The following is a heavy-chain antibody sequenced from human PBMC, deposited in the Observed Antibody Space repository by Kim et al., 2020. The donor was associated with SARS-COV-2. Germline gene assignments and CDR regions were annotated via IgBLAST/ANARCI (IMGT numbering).Heavy chain of an antibody. CDR2: INHSGST. Sequence: SETLSLTCAVYGGSFSGYYWSWIRQPPGKGLEWIGEINHSGSTNYNPSLKSRVTISVDTSKNQFSLKLSSVTAADTAVYYCARGRVSSSWVYWGQGTLVTVSS. CDR3: ARGRVSSSWVY. D-gene: IGHD6-13*01. J-gene: IGHJ4*02. V-gene: IGHV4-34*01. CDR1: GGSFSGYY.